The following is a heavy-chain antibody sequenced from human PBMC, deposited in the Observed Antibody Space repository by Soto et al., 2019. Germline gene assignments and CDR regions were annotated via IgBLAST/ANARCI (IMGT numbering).Heavy chain of an antibody. V-gene: IGHV3-74*01. J-gene: IGHJ4*02. CDR1: GFTFTSYW. CDR3: ARGAFGSYYVDY. Sequence: EVQVVESGGASVQPGGSLRLSCAASGFTFTSYWIHWVRQAPGKGLLWMSRIKGDETTSSYADSVKGRFTISRDNAKSTVYLQMNSLRAEDTAVYYCARGAFGSYYVDYWGQGTLVTVSS. CDR2: IKGDETTS. D-gene: IGHD3-10*01.